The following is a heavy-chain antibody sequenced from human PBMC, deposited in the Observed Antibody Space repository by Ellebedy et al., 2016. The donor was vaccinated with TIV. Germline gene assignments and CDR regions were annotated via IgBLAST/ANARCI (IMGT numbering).Heavy chain of an antibody. Sequence: SVKVSCXASGGISWVRQAPGQGLEWMGGIIPIFGTVNYAQKFQGRVTIAADESTSTAYMELSSLKSEDTAVYYCARVGDGPRDWYFDLWGRGTLVTVSS. CDR1: GG. D-gene: IGHD3-16*01. CDR2: IIPIFGTV. CDR3: ARVGDGPRDWYFDL. V-gene: IGHV1-69*13. J-gene: IGHJ2*01.